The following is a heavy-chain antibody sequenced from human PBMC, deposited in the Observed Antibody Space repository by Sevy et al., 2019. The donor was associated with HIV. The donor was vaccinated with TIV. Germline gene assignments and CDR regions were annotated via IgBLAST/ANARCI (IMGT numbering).Heavy chain of an antibody. CDR3: AKGLNYGSGSYYGGTDY. Sequence: GGSLRLSCAASGFTFNGYGMHWVRQAPGKGLEWVAVILYDGSNEYYADSVKGRFTISRDNSKNTVYLQMNRLRTEDTAVYYCAKGLNYGSGSYYGGTDYWGQGTLVTVSS. CDR1: GFTFNGYG. D-gene: IGHD3-10*01. V-gene: IGHV3-30*18. J-gene: IGHJ4*02. CDR2: ILYDGSNE.